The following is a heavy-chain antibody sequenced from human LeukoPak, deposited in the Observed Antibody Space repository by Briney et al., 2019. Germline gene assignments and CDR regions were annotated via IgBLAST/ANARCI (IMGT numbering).Heavy chain of an antibody. CDR3: ARAISVGAPFDY. J-gene: IGHJ4*02. Sequence: SETLSLTCTVSGGSISSGSYYWSWIRQPAGKGLEWIGRIYTSGSTNYNPSLKSRVTISVDTSKNQFSLKLSSVTAADTAVYYCARAISVGAPFDYWGQGTLVTVSS. CDR2: IYTSGST. CDR1: GGSISSGSYY. V-gene: IGHV4-61*02. D-gene: IGHD1-26*01.